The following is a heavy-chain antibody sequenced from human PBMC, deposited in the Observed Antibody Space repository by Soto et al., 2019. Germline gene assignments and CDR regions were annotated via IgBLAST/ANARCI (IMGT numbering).Heavy chain of an antibody. V-gene: IGHV3-33*01. CDR2: IWYDGSNK. J-gene: IGHJ2*01. CDR3: AREVGQQRGYFDL. CDR1: GFTFSRYG. Sequence: QVQLVESGGGVVQPGRSLRLSCAASGFTFSRYGMHWVRQAPGKGLEWVAVIWYDGSNKYYADSVKGRFTISRDNSKNTLYLKMNSLRAEDTAVYYCAREVGQQRGYFDLWCRGTLVTVSS. D-gene: IGHD6-13*01.